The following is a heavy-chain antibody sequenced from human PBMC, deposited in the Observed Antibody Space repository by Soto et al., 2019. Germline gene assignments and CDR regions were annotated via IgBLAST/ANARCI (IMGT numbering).Heavy chain of an antibody. CDR1: GITVSDKKY. Sequence: DVQLVESGGGLIQPGESLRLSCAAFGITVSDKKYVAWVRQAPGKGLEWVSALYDVDGTYYADSVKGRFTTSRDSSKTPVYLQMNGLRPDDTAVYYCASWHEREHAYDVWGQGTTVTVSS. D-gene: IGHD1-1*01. CDR3: ASWHEREHAYDV. CDR2: LYDVDGT. J-gene: IGHJ3*01. V-gene: IGHV3-53*01.